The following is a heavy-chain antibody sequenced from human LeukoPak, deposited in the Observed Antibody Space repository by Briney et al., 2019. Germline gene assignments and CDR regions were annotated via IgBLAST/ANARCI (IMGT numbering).Heavy chain of an antibody. J-gene: IGHJ4*02. CDR3: ASHPNYYDSSGYYYFDY. CDR1: GGTFSSYA. Sequence: ASVKVSCKASGGTFSSYAISWVRQAPGQGLEWMRGIIPIFGTANYAQKFQGRVTITTDESTSTAYMELSSLRSEDTAVYYCASHPNYYDSSGYYYFDYWGQGTLVTVSS. V-gene: IGHV1-69*05. CDR2: IIPIFGTA. D-gene: IGHD3-22*01.